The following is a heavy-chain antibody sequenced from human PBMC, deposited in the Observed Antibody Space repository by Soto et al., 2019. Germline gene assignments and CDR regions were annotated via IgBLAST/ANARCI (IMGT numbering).Heavy chain of an antibody. D-gene: IGHD3-22*01. V-gene: IGHV1-3*01. CDR2: INAGNGNT. CDR1: GYTFTSYG. J-gene: IGHJ6*02. CDR3: ARDPNDSSAYYHHYYYGMDV. Sequence: QIQLMQSGAEVKKPGASVKVSCKASGYTFTSYGIHWVRQAPGQRLEWTGWINAGNGNTKYSEKFQGRVTITRDTSASTAYLELSSLRSEDTAVYYCARDPNDSSAYYHHYYYGMDVWGQGTTVTVSS.